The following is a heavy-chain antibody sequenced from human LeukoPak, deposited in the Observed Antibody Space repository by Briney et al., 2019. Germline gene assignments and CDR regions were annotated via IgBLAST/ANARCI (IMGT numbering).Heavy chain of an antibody. CDR3: ARGRLGGHFNWMPSPPDY. J-gene: IGHJ4*02. Sequence: GGSLRLSCAASGFTFSSYSMNWVRQAPGKGLEWLSYISYNSGTISYADSVKGRFTVSRDDAANSLYLQMTSLRVEDTAVYYCARGRLGGHFNWMPSPPDYWGQGTLVTVSS. V-gene: IGHV3-48*04. CDR1: GFTFSSYS. CDR2: ISYNSGTI. D-gene: IGHD3-9*01.